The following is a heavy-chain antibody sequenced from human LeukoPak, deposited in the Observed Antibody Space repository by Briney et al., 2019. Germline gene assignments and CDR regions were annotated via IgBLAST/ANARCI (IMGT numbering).Heavy chain of an antibody. V-gene: IGHV3-74*01. J-gene: IGHJ3*02. CDR1: GFTSSSYW. CDR3: AKSLGTLAFDI. D-gene: IGHD3-10*01. CDR2: INSDGRST. Sequence: GGSLRLSCAASGFTSSSYWMHWVRQAPGKGLVWISRINSDGRSTSYADSVKGRFTMSRDNSTNTLYLQMNSLRAEDTAGYYCAKSLGTLAFDIWGPGTMVTVSS.